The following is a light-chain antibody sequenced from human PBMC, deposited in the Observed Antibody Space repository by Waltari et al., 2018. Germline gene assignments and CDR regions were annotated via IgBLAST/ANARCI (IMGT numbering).Light chain of an antibody. Sequence: QAVVTQEPSLTVSPGGTVTLTCGSTTGAVTSGHYPYWFQQKPGQAPRTLIFDTSNKHSWTPARFSGSLLGGKAALTLSGAQPEDEAECYCLLSYNDARSVFGGGTKLTVL. V-gene: IGLV7-46*01. CDR1: TGAVTSGHY. CDR2: DTS. CDR3: LLSYNDARSV. J-gene: IGLJ3*02.